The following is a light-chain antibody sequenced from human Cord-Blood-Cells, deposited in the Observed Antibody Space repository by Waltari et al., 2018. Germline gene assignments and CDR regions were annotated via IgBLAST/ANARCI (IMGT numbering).Light chain of an antibody. Sequence: DIQMTRSQSSLSASVGDRVTITCQASQDISNYLNWYKQKPGKAPKLLIYDASNLETGVPSRFSGSGSGTDFTFTISSLQPEDIATYYCQQYDNLPITFGQGTRLEIK. CDR2: DAS. CDR1: QDISNY. V-gene: IGKV1-33*01. J-gene: IGKJ5*01. CDR3: QQYDNLPIT.